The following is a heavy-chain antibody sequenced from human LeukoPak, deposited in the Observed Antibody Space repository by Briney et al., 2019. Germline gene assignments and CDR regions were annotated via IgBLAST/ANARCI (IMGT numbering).Heavy chain of an antibody. Sequence: SETLSLTCTVSGGSISNYYWNWIRQPPGKGLEWIGYTYYTGSTNYNPSLKSRVTMSVDTSKNQFSLNLQSVTPEDTAVYYCARNLIPEQLVVNFWGQGTQVTVSS. V-gene: IGHV4-59*01. D-gene: IGHD6-13*01. CDR2: TYYTGST. CDR3: ARNLIPEQLVVNF. J-gene: IGHJ4*02. CDR1: GGSISNYY.